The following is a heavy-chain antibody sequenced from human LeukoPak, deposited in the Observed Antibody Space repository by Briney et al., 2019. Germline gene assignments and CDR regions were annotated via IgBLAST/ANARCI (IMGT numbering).Heavy chain of an antibody. CDR2: IYHSGSI. Sequence: SETLSLTCTVSGYSISSNYYWGWIRPPPGKGLEWIGNIYHSGSISYNPSLKSRVTISVDTSKNQFSLKLSSVTAADTAVYYCARLGYYGSGSLVDYFDYWGQGTLVTVSS. V-gene: IGHV4-38-2*02. CDR3: ARLGYYGSGSLVDYFDY. J-gene: IGHJ4*02. D-gene: IGHD3-10*01. CDR1: GYSISSNYY.